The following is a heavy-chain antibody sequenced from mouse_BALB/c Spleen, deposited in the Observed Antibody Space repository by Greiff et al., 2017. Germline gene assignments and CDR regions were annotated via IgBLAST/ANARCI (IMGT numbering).Heavy chain of an antibody. V-gene: IGHV1-4*01. CDR2: INPSSGYT. D-gene: IGHD2-1*01. CDR1: GYTFTSYT. CDR3: ARHGNYRSYWDFDV. J-gene: IGHJ1*01. Sequence: QVQLQQSGAELARPGASVKMSCKASGYTFTSYTMHWVKQRPGQGLEWIGYINPSSGYTNYNQKFKDKATLTADKSSSTAYMQLSSLTSEDSAVYYCARHGNYRSYWDFDVWGAGTTVTVSS.